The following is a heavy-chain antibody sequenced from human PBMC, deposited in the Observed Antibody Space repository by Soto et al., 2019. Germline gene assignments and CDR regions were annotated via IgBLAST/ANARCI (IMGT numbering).Heavy chain of an antibody. Sequence: SETLSLTCAVSGGSIRSGGYSWSWIRQPPGKGLEWIGYIYHSGSTYYNPSLKGRVTISVDRSKNQFSLKLSSVTAADTAVYYCARVPDRWGQGTLVTVS. J-gene: IGHJ5*02. D-gene: IGHD2-2*01. CDR2: IYHSGST. CDR1: GGSIRSGGYS. CDR3: ARVPDR. V-gene: IGHV4-30-2*01.